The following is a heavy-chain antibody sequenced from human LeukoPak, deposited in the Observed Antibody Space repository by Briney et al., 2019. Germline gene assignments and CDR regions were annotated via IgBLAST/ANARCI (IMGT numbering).Heavy chain of an antibody. D-gene: IGHD3-10*01. CDR1: GFTFSSLA. CDR2: ITGSGDRT. V-gene: IGHV3-23*01. CDR3: VKHSLITISPFDM. J-gene: IGHJ3*02. Sequence: GGSLRRSCVASGFTFSSLAMNWVRQAPGKGLDWVSGITGSGDRTNYADSVKGRFTISRDNSKNTLYLQMNSLRAEDTAVYFCVKHSLITISPFDMWGQGTKVTVSS.